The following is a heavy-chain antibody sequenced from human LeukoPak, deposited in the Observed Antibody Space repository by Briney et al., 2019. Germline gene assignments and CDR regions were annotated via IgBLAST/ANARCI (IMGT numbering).Heavy chain of an antibody. D-gene: IGHD3-22*01. CDR3: AKRGVVIRVILVGFHKEAYYFDS. V-gene: IGHV3-23*01. Sequence: GGSLTLFCAVSGITLSNCGMRWVRHARGKGLEWVAGISGCGGSTNYAASVKGRFTISRDNPKNTLYLQMNSLRAEDTAVYFCAKRGVVIRVILVGFHKEAYYFDSWGQGALVTVSS. CDR2: ISGCGGST. CDR1: GITLSNCG. J-gene: IGHJ4*02.